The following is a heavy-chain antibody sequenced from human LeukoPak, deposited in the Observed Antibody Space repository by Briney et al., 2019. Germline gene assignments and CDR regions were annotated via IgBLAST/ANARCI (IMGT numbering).Heavy chain of an antibody. D-gene: IGHD6-13*01. V-gene: IGHV3-21*01. J-gene: IGHJ6*03. CDR3: ARSRGIAAAGTTRYYYYYMDV. CDR2: ISSSSSDI. CDR1: GFTFSSYS. Sequence: SGGSLRLSCAASGFTFSSYSMNWVRQAPGKGLEWVSSISSSSSDIYYADSVKGRFTISRDNAKNSLYLQMNSLRAEDTAVYYCARSRGIAAAGTTRYYYYYMDVWGKGTTVTISS.